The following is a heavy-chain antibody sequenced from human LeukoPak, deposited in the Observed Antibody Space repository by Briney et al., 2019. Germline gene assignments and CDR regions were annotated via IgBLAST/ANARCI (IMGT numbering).Heavy chain of an antibody. Sequence: ASVEVSCKASGYTFTGYYMHWVRQAPGQGLEWMGWINPNSGGTNYAQKFQGRVTITRNTSISTAYMELSSLRSEDTAVYYCARGGDYSYYYMDVWGKGTTVTVSS. CDR3: ARGGDYSYYYMDV. J-gene: IGHJ6*03. CDR1: GYTFTGYY. D-gene: IGHD3-10*01. V-gene: IGHV1-2*02. CDR2: INPNSGGT.